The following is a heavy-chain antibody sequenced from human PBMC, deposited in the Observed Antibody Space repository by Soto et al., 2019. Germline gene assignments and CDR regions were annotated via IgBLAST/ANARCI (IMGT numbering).Heavy chain of an antibody. V-gene: IGHV1-18*01. CDR3: ERVPAASNGARRYYYYSMDV. CDR2: ISAYNGNT. J-gene: IGHJ6*03. Sequence: QVQLVQSGAEVKKPGASVKVSCKASGYTFTSYGISWVRQAPGQGLEWMGWISAYNGNTNYAQKLRGRVTMTTDTSTSTAYMELRSLRSDDTAVYYCERVPAASNGARRYYYYSMDVWGKGTTVTVSS. CDR1: GYTFTSYG. D-gene: IGHD2-2*01.